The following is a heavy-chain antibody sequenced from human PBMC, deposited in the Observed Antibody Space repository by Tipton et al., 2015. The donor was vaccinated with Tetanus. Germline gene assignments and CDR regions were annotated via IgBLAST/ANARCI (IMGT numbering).Heavy chain of an antibody. J-gene: IGHJ1*01. CDR2: IIPIYGSV. D-gene: IGHD2-8*02. CDR1: EGTHY. Sequence: QVQLVQSGAEVKKPGSSVKISCEISEGTHYISWVRQAPGQGLEWMGGIIPIYGSVEYAQRFQGRLTLTADRSTSTLYMELTSLTSEDTAIYYCAGVTAQRTELYFEHWGQGTQVTVSS. V-gene: IGHV1-69*06. CDR3: AGVTAQRTELYFEH.